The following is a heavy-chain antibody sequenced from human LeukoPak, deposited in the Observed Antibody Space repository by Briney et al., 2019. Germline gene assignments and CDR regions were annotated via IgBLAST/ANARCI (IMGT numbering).Heavy chain of an antibody. J-gene: IGHJ4*02. CDR3: ARTDLTGYSSSWYFY. CDR1: GGTFSSYA. Sequence: SVKVSCKASGGTFSSYAISWVRQAPGQGLEWMGRIIPILGIANYAQKFQDRVTITADKSTSTAYMELSSLRSEDTAVYYCARTDLTGYSSSWYFYWGQGTLVTVSS. CDR2: IIPILGIA. D-gene: IGHD6-13*01. V-gene: IGHV1-69*04.